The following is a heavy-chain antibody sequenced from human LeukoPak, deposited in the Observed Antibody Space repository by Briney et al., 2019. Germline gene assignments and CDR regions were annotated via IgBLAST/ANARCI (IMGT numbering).Heavy chain of an antibody. V-gene: IGHV3-23*01. CDR3: AKVGSSSGGIDY. CDR2: ISGSGGST. CDR1: GFTFSSYA. J-gene: IGHJ4*02. D-gene: IGHD6-6*01. Sequence: GGSLRLSCAASGFTFSSYAMSWVRQAPGKGLEWVSAISGSGGSTYYADSVKGRFTISRDNSKHTLYLQMNSLRAEDTAVYYCAKVGSSSGGIDYWGQGTLVTVSS.